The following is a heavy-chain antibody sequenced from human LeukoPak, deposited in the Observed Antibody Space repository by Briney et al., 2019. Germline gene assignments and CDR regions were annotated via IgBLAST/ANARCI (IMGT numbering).Heavy chain of an antibody. V-gene: IGHV1-69*05. D-gene: IGHD6-19*01. Sequence: GSSVKFSCKASGGTFSSYAISWGRQAPGQGLEWMGGIIPIFGTANYAQKFQGRVTITTDESTSTAYMELSSLRSEDTAVYYCARAGKYSSGWSDAFDIWGQGTMVTVSS. J-gene: IGHJ3*02. CDR1: GGTFSSYA. CDR2: IIPIFGTA. CDR3: ARAGKYSSGWSDAFDI.